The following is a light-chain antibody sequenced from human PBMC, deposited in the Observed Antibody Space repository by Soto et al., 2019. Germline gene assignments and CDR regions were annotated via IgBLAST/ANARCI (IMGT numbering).Light chain of an antibody. CDR3: QQYDGSPPT. CDR1: QSVSSSY. Sequence: EIVLTQSPGTLSLSPGERATLSCRASQSVSSSYLAWYQQKPAQAPRLLICAASSRATGIPDRFSGSGSGTDFTLTIGRLEPEDFAVYYCQQYDGSPPTFGQGTKVEIK. V-gene: IGKV3-20*01. J-gene: IGKJ1*01. CDR2: AAS.